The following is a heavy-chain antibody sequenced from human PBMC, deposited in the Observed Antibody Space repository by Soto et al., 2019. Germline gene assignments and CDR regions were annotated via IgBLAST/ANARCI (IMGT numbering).Heavy chain of an antibody. CDR3: ARIAVAGDYYYYGMDV. V-gene: IGHV1-46*01. D-gene: IGHD6-19*01. CDR2: INPSGGST. J-gene: IGHJ6*02. Sequence: ASVKVSCKASGYTFTSYDISWVRQAPGQGLEWMGIINPSGGSTSYAQKFQGRVTMTRDTSTSTVYMELSSLRSEDTAVYYCARIAVAGDYYYYGMDVWGQGTTVTVSS. CDR1: GYTFTSYD.